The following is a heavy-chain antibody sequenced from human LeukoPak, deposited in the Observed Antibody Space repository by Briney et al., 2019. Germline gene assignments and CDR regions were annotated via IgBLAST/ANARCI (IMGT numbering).Heavy chain of an antibody. CDR2: ISSSSSYI. CDR1: GFTFSIYS. D-gene: IGHD3-9*01. Sequence: GGSLRLSCAASGFTFSIYSMNWVRQAPGKGLEWVSSISSSSSYIYYADSLKGRFTISRDNSKNTLYVQMNSLRAEDTAVYYCARSYYDILTGCSFFDYWGQGTLVTVSS. CDR3: ARSYYDILTGCSFFDY. V-gene: IGHV3-21*04. J-gene: IGHJ4*02.